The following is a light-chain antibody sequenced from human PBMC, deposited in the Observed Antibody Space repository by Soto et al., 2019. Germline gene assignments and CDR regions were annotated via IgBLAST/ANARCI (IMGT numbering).Light chain of an antibody. CDR2: EVT. CDR1: SSDVGGYNY. Sequence: QSALTQPPSASGSPGQSVTISCTGTSSDVGGYNYVSWYQQHPGKAPKLMIYEVTKQPSGVPDRFSGSKSGNTASLTVSGLQAEDEADYYCNSYAGSNNLVFGGVTKLTVL. J-gene: IGLJ2*01. V-gene: IGLV2-8*01. CDR3: NSYAGSNNLV.